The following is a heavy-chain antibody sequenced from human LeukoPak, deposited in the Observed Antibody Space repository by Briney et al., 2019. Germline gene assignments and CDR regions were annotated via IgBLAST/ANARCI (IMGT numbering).Heavy chain of an antibody. V-gene: IGHV4-39*01. CDR1: SGSISSSSCY. D-gene: IGHD5-18*01. Sequence: SETLSLTFTVCSGSISSSSCYWGCIRQPPGKGLEWIGSIYYSGSTYYNPSLKSRVTISVDTSKNQFSLKLSSVTAADTAVYYCARRSYGYDYWGQGTLVTVSS. J-gene: IGHJ4*02. CDR2: IYYSGST. CDR3: ARRSYGYDY.